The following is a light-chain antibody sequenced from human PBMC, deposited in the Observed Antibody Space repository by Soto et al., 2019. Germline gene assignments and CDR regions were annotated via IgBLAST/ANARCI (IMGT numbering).Light chain of an antibody. CDR3: QPYGSSPSFT. CDR2: GAS. J-gene: IGKJ3*01. V-gene: IGKV3-20*01. CDR1: QSVSSSY. Sequence: EIVLTQSPGTLSLSPGEGATLSCRASQSVSSSYLSWYQQKPGQAPRLLIYGASSRATGIPDRFSGSGSGTDFTLTISRLEPEDFAVYYCQPYGSSPSFTFRRGTKVDIK.